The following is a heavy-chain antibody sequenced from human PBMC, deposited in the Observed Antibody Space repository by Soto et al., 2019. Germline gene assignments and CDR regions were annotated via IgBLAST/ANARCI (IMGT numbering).Heavy chain of an antibody. V-gene: IGHV1-69*05. CDR1: GGTLHGFG. Sequence: QVQLVQSGAEMKKPGSSVKVSCKASGGTLHGFGVSWIRQAPGEQLEWMGGIVPILTTVDYEQKFKASITXPTDESPSTVNLQMRNRRSDDTAVFYCATSDGYRCSWYFELWGRGTLVTCSS. J-gene: IGHJ2*01. CDR3: ATSDGYRCSWYFEL. CDR2: IVPILTTV. D-gene: IGHD5-12*01.